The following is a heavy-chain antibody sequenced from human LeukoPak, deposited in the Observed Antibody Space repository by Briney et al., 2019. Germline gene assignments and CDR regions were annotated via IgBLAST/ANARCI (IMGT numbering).Heavy chain of an antibody. CDR3: ARQESALVGATTYDY. CDR1: GGSISSYY. V-gene: IGHV4-59*08. Sequence: SETLSLTCTVSGGSISSYYWSWIRQPPGKGLEWSGYIYYSGSTNYNPSLKSRVTISVDTSKNQFSLKLSSVTAADTAVYYCARQESALVGATTYDYWGQGTLVTVSS. CDR2: IYYSGST. D-gene: IGHD1-26*01. J-gene: IGHJ4*02.